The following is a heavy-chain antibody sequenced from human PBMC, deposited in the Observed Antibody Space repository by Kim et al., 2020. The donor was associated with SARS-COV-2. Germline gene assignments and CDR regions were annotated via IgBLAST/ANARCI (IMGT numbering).Heavy chain of an antibody. CDR3: AREGQRSIKDFDY. CDR1: GFTFSSYA. Sequence: LSLTCAASGFTFSSYAMHWVRQAPGKGLEWVAVISYDGSNKYYADSVKGRFTISRDNSKNTLYLQMNSLRAEDTAVYYCAREGQRSIKDFDYWGQGTLVTVSS. D-gene: IGHD6-13*01. V-gene: IGHV3-30*04. J-gene: IGHJ4*02. CDR2: ISYDGSNK.